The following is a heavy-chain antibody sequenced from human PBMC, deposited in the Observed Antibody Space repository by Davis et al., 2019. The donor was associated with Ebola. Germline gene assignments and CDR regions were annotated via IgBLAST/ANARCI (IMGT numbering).Heavy chain of an antibody. Sequence: PGGSLRLSCAASGFTVSSNYMSWVRQAPGKGLEWVSVIYSGGSTYYADSVKGRFTISRDNSKNTLYLQMNSLRAEDTAVYYCARDTSYYDYIWGSYRSEGFGYGMDVWGQGTTVTVSS. CDR3: ARDTSYYDYIWGSYRSEGFGYGMDV. CDR2: IYSGGST. V-gene: IGHV3-53*01. CDR1: GFTVSSNY. D-gene: IGHD3-16*02. J-gene: IGHJ6*02.